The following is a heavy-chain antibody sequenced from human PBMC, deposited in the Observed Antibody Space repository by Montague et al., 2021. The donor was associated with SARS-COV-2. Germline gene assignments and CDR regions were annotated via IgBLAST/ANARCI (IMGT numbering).Heavy chain of an antibody. CDR2: IYYSGST. CDR3: ARDLWVGLSVEGSFDS. V-gene: IGHV4-39*07. J-gene: IGHJ4*01. D-gene: IGHD3-10*01. Sequence: SQTLSLTCTASGGSISSSSYYWGWIRQPPGKGLEWIGSIYYSGSTYYNPSLKSRVTISVDTSKDQFSLKLSSVTAADTAVYYCARDLWVGLSVEGSFDSWGPETLVPVSS. CDR1: GGSISSSSYY.